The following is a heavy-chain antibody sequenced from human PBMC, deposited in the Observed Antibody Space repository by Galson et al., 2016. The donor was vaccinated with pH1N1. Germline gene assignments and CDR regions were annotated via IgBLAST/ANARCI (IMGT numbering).Heavy chain of an antibody. D-gene: IGHD3-10*01. CDR1: GFTFTSYA. CDR3: AAGRDGAGFDS. V-gene: IGHV3-7*01. CDR2: IKPDGSEI. Sequence: SLRLSCAASGFTFTSYAMHWVRQAPGEGLEWVANIKPDGSEIYYVDSVRGRFTISRDNAKKSVFLQMNGLRADDTAVYYCAAGRDGAGFDSWGQGTLVTASS. J-gene: IGHJ4*02.